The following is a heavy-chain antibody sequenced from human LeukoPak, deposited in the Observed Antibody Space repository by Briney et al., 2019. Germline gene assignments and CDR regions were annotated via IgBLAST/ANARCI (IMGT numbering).Heavy chain of an antibody. V-gene: IGHV4-34*01. CDR2: TNHSGST. D-gene: IGHD4-17*01. Sequence: SSETLSLTCAVYGGSFSGYYWSWIRQPPGKGLEWIGETNHSGSTNYNPSLKSRVTISVDTSKNQFSLKLSSVTAADTAVYYCARGRLRYFDYWGQGTLVTVSS. J-gene: IGHJ4*02. CDR1: GGSFSGYY. CDR3: ARGRLRYFDY.